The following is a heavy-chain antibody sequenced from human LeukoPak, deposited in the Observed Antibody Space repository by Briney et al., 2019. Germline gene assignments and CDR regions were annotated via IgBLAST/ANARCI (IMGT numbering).Heavy chain of an antibody. CDR3: ARESSYYYGSGSYFEY. Sequence: VASVKVSCKAPGYNVTSYYMHWVRQDPGQGLEWMGIVNPSGGSTSYEQKFQGRVTMTRDMSTSTVYMELRGLRSEDTAMYYRARESSYYYGSGSYFEYWGQRTLVTVSS. CDR1: GYNVTSYY. J-gene: IGHJ4*02. V-gene: IGHV1-46*01. D-gene: IGHD3-10*01. CDR2: VNPSGGST.